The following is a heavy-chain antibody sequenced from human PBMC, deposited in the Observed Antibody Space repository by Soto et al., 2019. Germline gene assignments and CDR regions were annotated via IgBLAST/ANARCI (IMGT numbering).Heavy chain of an antibody. J-gene: IGHJ4*01. CDR2: IGASGTAT. CDR1: GFTFSSYA. CDR3: ALRKTGSYFDY. V-gene: IGHV3-23*01. Sequence: PVGSLRLSCVASGFTFSSYAMSWVCQAPGRGLQWVSGIGASGTATYYADPVKGRFTISRDNSKNTLHLKMNSLRAEDTAVYYCALRKTGSYFDYWGHGTLVNVSS. D-gene: IGHD1-26*01.